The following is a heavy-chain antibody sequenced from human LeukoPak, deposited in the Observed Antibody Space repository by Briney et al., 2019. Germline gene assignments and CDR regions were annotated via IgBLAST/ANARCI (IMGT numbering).Heavy chain of an antibody. CDR3: ARGLRPKYSSSWNDYWYLDL. D-gene: IGHD6-13*01. CDR1: GGSFSGYY. CDR2: INHSGST. Sequence: SETLSLTCAVNGGSFSGYYWSWIRQPPGKGLEWIGEINHSGSTNYNPSLKSRVTISVDTSKNQFSLKLSSVTAADTAVYYCARGLRPKYSSSWNDYWYLDLWGRGTLVTVSS. V-gene: IGHV4-34*01. J-gene: IGHJ2*01.